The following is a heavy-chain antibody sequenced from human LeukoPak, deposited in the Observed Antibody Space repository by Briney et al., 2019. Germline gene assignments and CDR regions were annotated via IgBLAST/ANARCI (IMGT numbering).Heavy chain of an antibody. CDR3: ARGRFFWSIDYGMDV. V-gene: IGHV3-13*01. CDR1: GFTFSSYD. Sequence: GGSLRLSCAASGFTFSSYDMHWVRQATGKGLEWVSAIGTAGDTYYPGSVKGRFTISRENAKNSSYLQMNSLRAGDTAVYYCARGRFFWSIDYGMDVWGQGTTVTVSS. J-gene: IGHJ6*02. D-gene: IGHD3-3*01. CDR2: IGTAGDT.